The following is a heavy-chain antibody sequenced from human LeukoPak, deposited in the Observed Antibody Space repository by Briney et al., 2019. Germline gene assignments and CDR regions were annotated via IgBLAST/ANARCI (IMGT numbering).Heavy chain of an antibody. CDR3: ARELWIWNYEGGFDY. CDR1: GFTFSSYS. V-gene: IGHV3-21*01. Sequence: PGGSLRLSCAASGFTFSSYSMNWVRQAPGKGLEWVSSISSSSSYIYYADSVKGRFTISRDDAKNSLYLQMNSLRAEDTAVYYCARELWIWNYEGGFDYWGQGTLVTVSS. J-gene: IGHJ4*02. D-gene: IGHD1-7*01. CDR2: ISSSSSYI.